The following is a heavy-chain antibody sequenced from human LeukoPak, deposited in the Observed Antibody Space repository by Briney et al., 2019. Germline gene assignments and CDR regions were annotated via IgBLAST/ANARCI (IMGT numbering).Heavy chain of an antibody. J-gene: IGHJ4*02. CDR2: INPNSGGT. Sequence: ASVKVSCKASGYTFTGYYMHWVRQAPGQGLEWMGWINPNSGGTNYAQKFQGRVTMTRDTSISTAYMELSRLRSDDTAVYYCAGFYKLQQLPIPRFDYWGQGTLVTVSS. CDR1: GYTFTGYY. CDR3: AGFYKLQQLPIPRFDY. D-gene: IGHD6-13*01. V-gene: IGHV1-2*02.